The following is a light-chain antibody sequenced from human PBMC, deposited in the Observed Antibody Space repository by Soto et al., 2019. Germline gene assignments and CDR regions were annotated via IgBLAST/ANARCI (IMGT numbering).Light chain of an antibody. Sequence: VLTQSPGTLSLYPGERATLSCRASQSVSSSYLAWYQQKPGQAPRLLIYGASSRATGIPDRFSGSGSGTDFTLTISRLEPEDFAVYYCQQYGSSPPITFGQGTRLEIK. V-gene: IGKV3-20*01. CDR2: GAS. J-gene: IGKJ5*01. CDR1: QSVSSSY. CDR3: QQYGSSPPIT.